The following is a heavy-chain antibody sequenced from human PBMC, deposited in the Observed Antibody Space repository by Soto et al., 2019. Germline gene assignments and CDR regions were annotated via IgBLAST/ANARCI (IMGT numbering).Heavy chain of an antibody. J-gene: IGHJ4*02. CDR1: GGTFSSYA. D-gene: IGHD1-26*01. V-gene: IGHV1-69*13. CDR3: ARVVAPLSGSYYFDY. CDR2: IIPIFGTA. Sequence: SVKVSCKASGGTFSSYAISWVRQAPGQGLEWMGGIIPIFGTANYAQKFQGRVTITADDSTSTAYMELSSLRSEDTAVYYCARVVAPLSGSYYFDYWGQGTLVTVSS.